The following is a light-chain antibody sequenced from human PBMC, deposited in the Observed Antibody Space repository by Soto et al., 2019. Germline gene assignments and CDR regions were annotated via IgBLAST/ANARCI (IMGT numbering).Light chain of an antibody. CDR2: QDN. Sequence: NFMLTQPHSVSESPGKTVTISCTRSSRSIARNYVQWYQQRPGGAPTTVIYQDNQRPSGVPDRFSGSIDSSSNSASLTISGLKTEDEADYYCQSYDTINQAGIFGGGTKLTVL. CDR1: SRSIARNY. V-gene: IGLV6-57*04. J-gene: IGLJ2*01. CDR3: QSYDTINQAGI.